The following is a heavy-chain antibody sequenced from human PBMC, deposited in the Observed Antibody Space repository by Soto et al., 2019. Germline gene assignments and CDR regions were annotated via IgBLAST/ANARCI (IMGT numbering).Heavy chain of an antibody. CDR1: GASISSSY. CDR2: VYYSGST. CDR3: ARGYYDSNGQSNTFDT. J-gene: IGHJ3*02. Sequence: TLSLTCTVSGASISSSYWSWIRQSPGRRLEWIGYVYYSGSTKYNPSLKSRVTISVDTSKNQFSLKLNSVTAADTAVYYCARGYYDSNGQSNTFDTRGQRTTVTVS. D-gene: IGHD3-22*01. V-gene: IGHV4-59*01.